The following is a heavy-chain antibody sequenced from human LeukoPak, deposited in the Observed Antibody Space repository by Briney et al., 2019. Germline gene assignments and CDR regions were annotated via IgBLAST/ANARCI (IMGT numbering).Heavy chain of an antibody. Sequence: GGSLRLSCAASGFTFSSYWMPWVRQAPGKGLVWVSRINSDGSSTSYADSVKGRFTISRDNAKNTLYLQMNSLRAEDTAVYYCARNYGGNFYYYYGMDVWGQGTTVTVSS. CDR2: INSDGSST. V-gene: IGHV3-74*01. J-gene: IGHJ6*02. CDR3: ARNYGGNFYYYYGMDV. CDR1: GFTFSSYW. D-gene: IGHD4-23*01.